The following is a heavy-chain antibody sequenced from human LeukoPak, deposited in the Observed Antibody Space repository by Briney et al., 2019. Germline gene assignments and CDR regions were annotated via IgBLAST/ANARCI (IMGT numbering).Heavy chain of an antibody. J-gene: IGHJ3*02. CDR1: GFTFSSYS. CDR2: ISSSSSYI. D-gene: IGHD2-2*01. Sequence: PGGSLRLSCAASGFTFSSYSTNWVRQAPGKGLEWVSSISSSSSYIYYADSVKGRFTISRDNAKNSLYLQMNSLRAEDTAVYYCARDLYCSSTSCQNDAFDIWGQGTMVTVSS. V-gene: IGHV3-21*01. CDR3: ARDLYCSSTSCQNDAFDI.